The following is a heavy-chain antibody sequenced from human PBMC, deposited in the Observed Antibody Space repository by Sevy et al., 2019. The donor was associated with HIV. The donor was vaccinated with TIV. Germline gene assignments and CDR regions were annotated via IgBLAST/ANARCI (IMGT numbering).Heavy chain of an antibody. CDR1: GGTFSSYG. Sequence: ASVKVSCKASGGTFSSYGISWVRQAPGQGLEWMGGIIPILGTVNYAQKFQGRVTITADESTKKAYMELSSLSSEDTAVYYCARGGGNGWYYFDYWGQETLVTVSS. V-gene: IGHV1-69*13. J-gene: IGHJ4*02. CDR3: ARGGGNGWYYFDY. D-gene: IGHD6-19*01. CDR2: IIPILGTV.